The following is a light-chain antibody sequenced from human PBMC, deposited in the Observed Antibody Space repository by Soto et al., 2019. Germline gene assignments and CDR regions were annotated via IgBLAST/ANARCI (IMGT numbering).Light chain of an antibody. V-gene: IGLV2-11*01. CDR1: SGDVGGYNY. J-gene: IGLJ1*01. CDR3: CSYAGTYTFGV. CDR2: DVT. Sequence: QSVLTQPRSVSGSPGQSVTISCSGTSGDVGGYNYVSWYQQYPDKVPKLMIYDVTKRPSGVPDRISGSKSGNTASLTISGLQAEDEADYYCCSYAGTYTFGVFGTGTKVTVL.